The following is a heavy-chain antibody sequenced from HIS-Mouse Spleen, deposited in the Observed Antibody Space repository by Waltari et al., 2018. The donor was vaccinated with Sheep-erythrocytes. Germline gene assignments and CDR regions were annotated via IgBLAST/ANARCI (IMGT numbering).Heavy chain of an antibody. CDR1: GFTFSSYS. CDR2: IISSSSYI. D-gene: IGHD1-26*01. CDR3: ARVASGATFDY. V-gene: IGHV3-21*01. J-gene: IGHJ4*02. Sequence: EVQLVESGGGLVKPGGSLRLSCAASGFTFSSYSMNWVRQAPGRGREWVSSIISSSSYIYYADSVKGRFIISRDNAKNSLYLQMNSLRAEDTAVYYCARVASGATFDYWGQGTLVTVSS.